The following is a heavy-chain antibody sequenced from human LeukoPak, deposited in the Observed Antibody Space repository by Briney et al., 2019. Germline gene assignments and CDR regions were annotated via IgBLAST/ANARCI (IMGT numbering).Heavy chain of an antibody. CDR3: ARDFGVCGKTRYFDY. V-gene: IGHV1-18*01. CDR2: ISAYNGNT. J-gene: IGHJ4*02. D-gene: IGHD3-10*01. Sequence: ASVKVSCKASGYTFNRYGISWVRQAPGQGLEWMGWISAYNGNTNYAQKLQGRVTMTTDTSTSTAYMELRSLRSDDTAVYYCARDFGVCGKTRYFDYWGQGTLVTVSS. CDR1: GYTFNRYG.